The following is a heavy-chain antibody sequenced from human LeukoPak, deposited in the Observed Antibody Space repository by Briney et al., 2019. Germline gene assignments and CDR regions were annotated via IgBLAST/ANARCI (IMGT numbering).Heavy chain of an antibody. CDR1: GFTFSSYW. Sequence: GGSLRLSCAASGFTFSSYWFHWVRQAPGKGLVWVSRINEDGSTTNYADSVRGRFTISRDNANNTLYLQMNSLRAEDTAIYYCAKDFTGARDYWGQGILVTVSS. CDR2: INEDGSTT. J-gene: IGHJ4*02. V-gene: IGHV3-74*01. CDR3: AKDFTGARDY. D-gene: IGHD7-27*01.